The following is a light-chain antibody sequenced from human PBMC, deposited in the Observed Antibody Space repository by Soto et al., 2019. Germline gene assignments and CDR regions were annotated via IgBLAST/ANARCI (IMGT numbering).Light chain of an antibody. J-gene: IGKJ2*01. CDR2: GGP. CDR1: QSISVY. V-gene: IGKV1-5*01. Sequence: DIQMTQSPSTLSASVGDRVTITCRASQSISVYLAWYQQRPREAPKLLIYGGPSLESGVPSRFSGSGSGTEFTLTISSLQPTDFATYYCHQYATSSPTFGQGTKLEI. CDR3: HQYATSSPT.